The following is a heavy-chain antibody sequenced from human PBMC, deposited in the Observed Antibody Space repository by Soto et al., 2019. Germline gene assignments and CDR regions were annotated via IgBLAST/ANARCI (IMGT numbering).Heavy chain of an antibody. CDR2: IYGSSSTM. CDR3: ARDRPVDY. CDR1: GFTFSAFS. V-gene: IGHV3-48*02. Sequence: GGSLRVSCAGSGFTFSAFSMNWVRQAPGKGLEWISYIYGSSSTMYYADSVKGRFSISRDNAKSSLYLQMNNLTHEDTAVYYCARDRPVDYWGQGTPATAYS. J-gene: IGHJ4*02.